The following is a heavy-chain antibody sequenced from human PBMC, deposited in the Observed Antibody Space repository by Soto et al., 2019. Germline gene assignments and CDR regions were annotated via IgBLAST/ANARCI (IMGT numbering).Heavy chain of an antibody. Sequence: SETLSLTCTVSGGSMSDYFWTWIRLPAGKRLEWIGRKSISGSTDYNPSLKGRASMSVDTSKDQFSLRLISVTAADTALYYCARSLGSAAGWSFDVWGQGILVTVSS. CDR1: GGSMSDYF. D-gene: IGHD3-16*01. CDR3: ARSLGSAAGWSFDV. CDR2: KSISGST. J-gene: IGHJ4*02. V-gene: IGHV4-4*07.